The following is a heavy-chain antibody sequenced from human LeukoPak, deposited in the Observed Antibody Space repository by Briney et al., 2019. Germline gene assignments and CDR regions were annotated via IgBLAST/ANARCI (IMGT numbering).Heavy chain of an antibody. CDR3: ARLANGPEYNWFDP. CDR1: GGSISDSSYY. J-gene: IGHJ5*02. Sequence: SETLSLTCTVSGGSISDSSYYWGWIRQPPGKGLEWIGSIYYSGSTYYTPSLKSRVSISVDTSKNHFSLKLSSVTAADTAVYYCARLANGPEYNWFDPWGQGTLVTVSS. D-gene: IGHD2-8*01. CDR2: IYYSGST. V-gene: IGHV4-39*02.